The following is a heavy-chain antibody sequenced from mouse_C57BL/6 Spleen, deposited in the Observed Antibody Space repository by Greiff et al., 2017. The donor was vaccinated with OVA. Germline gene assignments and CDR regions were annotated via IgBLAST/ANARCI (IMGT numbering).Heavy chain of an antibody. D-gene: IGHD1-1*01. J-gene: IGHJ1*03. Sequence: QVQLQQSGPELVKPGASVQISCKASGYAFSSSWMNWVKQRPGKGLEWIGRIYPGDGDTNYNGKFKGKATLTADKSSSTAYMQLSSLTSEDSAVYFCARSHYGSSSHWYFDVWGTGTTVTVSS. V-gene: IGHV1-82*01. CDR2: IYPGDGDT. CDR1: GYAFSSSW. CDR3: ARSHYGSSSHWYFDV.